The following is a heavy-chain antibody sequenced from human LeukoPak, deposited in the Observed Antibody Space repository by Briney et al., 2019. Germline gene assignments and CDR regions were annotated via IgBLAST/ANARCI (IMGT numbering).Heavy chain of an antibody. V-gene: IGHV4-39*01. CDR2: IYYSGST. J-gene: IGHJ4*02. Sequence: SETLSLTCTVSGGSISSSSYYWGWIRQPPGKGLEWIGSIYYSGSTYYNPSLKSRVTISVDTSKNQFSLKLSSVTAADTAVYYCARHLADYCSSTSCYGIDYWGQGTLVTVSS. D-gene: IGHD2-2*01. CDR3: ARHLADYCSSTSCYGIDY. CDR1: GGSISSSSYY.